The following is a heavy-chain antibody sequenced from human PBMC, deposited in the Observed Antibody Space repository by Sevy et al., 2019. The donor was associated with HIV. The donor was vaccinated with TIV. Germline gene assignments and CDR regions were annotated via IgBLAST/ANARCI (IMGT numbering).Heavy chain of an antibody. CDR1: GYNFTNFW. D-gene: IGHD2-2*01. V-gene: IGHV5-51*01. CDR2: IYPGDSDI. Sequence: GESLKFSCKGSGYNFTNFWLAWVRQMPGKGLEWMGFIYPGDSDIRLSPSFQGQVTISVDKSVSTAYLEWGSLRASDSAMYFCARHGPAQAAPLLDLIPGASYYGVDVWGQGTTVTVSS. CDR3: ARHGPAQAAPLLDLIPGASYYGVDV. J-gene: IGHJ6*02.